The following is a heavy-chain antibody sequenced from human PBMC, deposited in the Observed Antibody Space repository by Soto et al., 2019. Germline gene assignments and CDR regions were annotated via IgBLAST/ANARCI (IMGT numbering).Heavy chain of an antibody. D-gene: IGHD2-2*01. Sequence: ASVKVSCKASGYTLTSYDINWVRQATGQGLEWMGWMNPNSGNTGYAQKFQGRVTMTRNTSISTAYMELSSPRSEDTAVYYCARLYYCSSTSCYPGIHYYYGMDVWGQGTTVTVSS. CDR2: MNPNSGNT. CDR1: GYTLTSYD. J-gene: IGHJ6*02. CDR3: ARLYYCSSTSCYPGIHYYYGMDV. V-gene: IGHV1-8*01.